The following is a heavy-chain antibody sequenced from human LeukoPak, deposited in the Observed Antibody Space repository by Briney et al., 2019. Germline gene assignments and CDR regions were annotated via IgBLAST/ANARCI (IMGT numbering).Heavy chain of an antibody. CDR1: GFTFSSYS. V-gene: IGHV3-21*04. D-gene: IGHD6-19*01. CDR2: ISSSSSYI. J-gene: IGHJ4*02. Sequence: GGSLRLSCAASGFTFSSYSMNWVRQAPGKGLEWVSSISSSSSYIYYADSVKGRFTISRDNAKNSLYLQMNSLRAEDTALYYCAKGGVGAVAGRGWAYYFDYWGQGTLVTVSS. CDR3: AKGGVGAVAGRGWAYYFDY.